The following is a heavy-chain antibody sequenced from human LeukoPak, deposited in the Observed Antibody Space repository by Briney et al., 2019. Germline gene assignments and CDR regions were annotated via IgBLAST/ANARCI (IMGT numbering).Heavy chain of an antibody. Sequence: GGSLRLSCAASGFTFDDYTMHWVRQAPGKGLEWVSLISWDGGSTYYADSVKGRFTISRDNSKNSLYLQMNSLRAEDTAVYYCAKGVCTNGICYFDYWGQGTLVTVSS. CDR2: ISWDGGST. V-gene: IGHV3-43*01. CDR1: GFTFDDYT. J-gene: IGHJ4*02. CDR3: AKGVCTNGICYFDY. D-gene: IGHD2-8*01.